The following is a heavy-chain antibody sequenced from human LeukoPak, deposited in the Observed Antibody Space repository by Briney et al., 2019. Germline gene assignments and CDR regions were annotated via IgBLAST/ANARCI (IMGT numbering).Heavy chain of an antibody. CDR3: TTALPPGSFYMGMGY. CDR1: GFTFYHHA. CDR2: VSWNSDTI. V-gene: IGHV3-9*01. J-gene: IGHJ4*02. Sequence: GGSLRLSCAASGFTFYHHAMHWVRQAPGKGLEWVAGVSWNSDTIGYADSVEGRFTISRDNAKNSVDLHMSSLRSEDTALYYCTTALPPGSFYMGMGYWGQGILVSVSS. D-gene: IGHD3-10*01.